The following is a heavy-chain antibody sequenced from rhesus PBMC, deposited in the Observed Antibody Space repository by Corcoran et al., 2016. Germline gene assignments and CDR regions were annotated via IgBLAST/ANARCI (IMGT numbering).Heavy chain of an antibody. Sequence: QVQLQESGPGLVKPSETLSLTCAVSGGSCSGYYWGWVRQPPGKGLEWIGYISGSSGSTDYNPSLKSRVTISTDTSKNQFSLKLSSVTAADTAVYYCARDHYGSLFDYWGQGVLVTVSS. D-gene: IGHD4-29*01. J-gene: IGHJ4*01. V-gene: IGHV4-165*01. CDR3: ARDHYGSLFDY. CDR2: ISGSSGST. CDR1: GGSCSGYY.